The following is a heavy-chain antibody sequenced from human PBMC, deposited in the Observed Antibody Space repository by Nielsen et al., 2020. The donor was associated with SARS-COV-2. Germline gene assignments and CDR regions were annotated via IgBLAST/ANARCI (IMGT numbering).Heavy chain of an antibody. V-gene: IGHV3-30*18. CDR3: AKGDHSPGDY. Sequence: GESLKISCAASGFTFSTFGMHWVRQAPGKGLEWVAPISHDGSKKYYADSVRGRFTVSRDNSKNTLYLQMNSLRPEDTAVYYCAKGDHSPGDYWGQGIFVTASS. J-gene: IGHJ4*02. D-gene: IGHD1-14*01. CDR1: GFTFSTFG. CDR2: ISHDGSKK.